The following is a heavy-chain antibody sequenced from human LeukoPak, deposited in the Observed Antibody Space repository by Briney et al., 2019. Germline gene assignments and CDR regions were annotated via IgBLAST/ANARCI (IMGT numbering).Heavy chain of an antibody. CDR1: GISFRSYG. Sequence: GRSLRLSCAASGISFRSYGMHWVRQAPGKGLEWVTFIWYDASNKYYAESVKGRSTISRDNSRNTVFLQMNSLRAEDTAIYYCATDISTHYFGSWGQGTLVTVSS. CDR3: ATDISTHYFGS. D-gene: IGHD3-9*01. J-gene: IGHJ4*02. V-gene: IGHV3-33*01. CDR2: IWYDASNK.